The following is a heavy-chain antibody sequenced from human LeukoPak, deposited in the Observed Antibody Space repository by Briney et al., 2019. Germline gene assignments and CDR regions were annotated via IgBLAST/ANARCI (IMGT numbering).Heavy chain of an antibody. CDR3: ARYTSFGYSSGWYLFDY. CDR1: GYIFTSYW. V-gene: IGHV5-51*01. D-gene: IGHD6-19*01. J-gene: IGHJ4*02. Sequence: GESLKISCKGSGYIFTSYWIGWVRQMPGKGLEWMGIIYPGDSDTRYSPSFQGQVTISADKSISTAYLQWSSLKASDTAMYYCARYTSFGYSSGWYLFDYWGQGTLVTVSS. CDR2: IYPGDSDT.